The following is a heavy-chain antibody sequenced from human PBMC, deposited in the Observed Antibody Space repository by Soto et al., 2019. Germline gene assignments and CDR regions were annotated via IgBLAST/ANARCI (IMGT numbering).Heavy chain of an antibody. CDR2: IYYSGST. J-gene: IGHJ4*02. CDR3: ARGIAAGLGEVKFDY. CDR1: GGSISSYY. V-gene: IGHV4-59*01. Sequence: SETLSLTCTVSGGSISSYYWSWIRQPPGKGLEWIGYIYYSGSTNYNPSLKSRVTISVDTSKNQFSLKLSSVTAADTAVYYCARGIAAGLGEVKFDYWGQGTLVTVSS. D-gene: IGHD6-13*01.